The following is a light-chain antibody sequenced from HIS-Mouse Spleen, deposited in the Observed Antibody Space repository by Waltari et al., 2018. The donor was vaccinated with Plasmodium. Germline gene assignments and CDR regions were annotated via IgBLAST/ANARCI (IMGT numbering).Light chain of an antibody. CDR2: HVS. Sequence: QSALTQPRSVSGSPGQSVTISCTGTSSYVGGYNYVSWYQQPPGKAPKLMIYHVSKRPSGVPDRFSGSKSGNTASLTISGLQAEDEADYYCCSYAGSYTWVFGGGTKLTVL. CDR3: CSYAGSYTWV. V-gene: IGLV2-11*01. J-gene: IGLJ3*02. CDR1: SSYVGGYNY.